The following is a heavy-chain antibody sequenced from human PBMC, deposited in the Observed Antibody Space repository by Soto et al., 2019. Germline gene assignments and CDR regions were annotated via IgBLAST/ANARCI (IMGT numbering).Heavy chain of an antibody. CDR1: GYTFTSYD. J-gene: IGHJ4*02. V-gene: IGHV1-18*04. D-gene: IGHD3-22*01. CDR2: ISAYTGNT. CDR3: AKSFFYDSSGYPTLFGY. Sequence: ASVKVSCKASGYTFTSYDINWVRQAPGQGLEWMGWISAYTGNTNYAQKLQGRVTMTTDTSTSTAYMELRSLRSDDTAVYYCAKSFFYDSSGYPTLFGYWSQGTLVTVS.